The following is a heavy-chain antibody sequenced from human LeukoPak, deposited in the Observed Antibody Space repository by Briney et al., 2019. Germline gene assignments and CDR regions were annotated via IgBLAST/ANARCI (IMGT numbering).Heavy chain of an antibody. CDR1: GGSISSYY. D-gene: IGHD1-26*01. CDR2: IYYSEST. CDR3: ARISAYSGTYY. J-gene: IGHJ4*02. V-gene: IGHV4-59*08. Sequence: SETLSLTCTVSGGSISSYYWSWIRQPPGKGLEWIGYIYYSESTNYNPSLKSRVTISVDTSKNQFSLKLSSVTAADTAVYYCARISAYSGTYYWGQGTLVTVSS.